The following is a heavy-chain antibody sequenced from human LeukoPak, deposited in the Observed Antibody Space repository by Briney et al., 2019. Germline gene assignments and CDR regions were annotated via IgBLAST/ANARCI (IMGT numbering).Heavy chain of an antibody. V-gene: IGHV3-21*01. CDR1: GFTFSSYS. CDR3: ARDMFLGVAFDY. J-gene: IGHJ4*02. Sequence: GGSLRLSCAASGFTFSSYSMNWVRQAPGKGLEWVSSISSSSSYIYYADSVKGRFTISRDNAKNSLYLQMNSLRAEDTAVYYCARDMFLGVAFDYWGQGTLVTVSS. CDR2: ISSSSSYI. D-gene: IGHD3-10*02.